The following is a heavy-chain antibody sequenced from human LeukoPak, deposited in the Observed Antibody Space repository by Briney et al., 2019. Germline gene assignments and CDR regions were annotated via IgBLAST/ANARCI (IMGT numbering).Heavy chain of an antibody. V-gene: IGHV1-2*02. Sequence: ASVKVSCKASGYTFSDYHIHWLRQAPGQGLEWLGWINSNSGGTHYAQKFQGRVTMTRDPSITTAYMELSRLQSDDTAVYYCAKDLPSSYDYDTSGSYFVGYFFYMDVWGKGTTVTVSS. CDR1: GYTFSDYH. CDR3: AKDLPSSYDYDTSGSYFVGYFFYMDV. J-gene: IGHJ6*03. D-gene: IGHD3-22*01. CDR2: INSNSGGT.